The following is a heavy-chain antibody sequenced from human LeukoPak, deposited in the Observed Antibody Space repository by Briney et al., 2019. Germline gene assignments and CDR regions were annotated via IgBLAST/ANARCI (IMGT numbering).Heavy chain of an antibody. CDR3: AKDQSDSSGYFNY. D-gene: IGHD3-22*01. J-gene: IGHJ4*02. Sequence: GGSLRLSCAASGFTFSSYGMHWVRQAPGKGLEWVAVILYDGSNKYYADSVKGRFTISRDNSKNTLYLQMNSLRAEDTAVYYCAKDQSDSSGYFNYWGQGTLVTVSS. V-gene: IGHV3-30*18. CDR1: GFTFSSYG. CDR2: ILYDGSNK.